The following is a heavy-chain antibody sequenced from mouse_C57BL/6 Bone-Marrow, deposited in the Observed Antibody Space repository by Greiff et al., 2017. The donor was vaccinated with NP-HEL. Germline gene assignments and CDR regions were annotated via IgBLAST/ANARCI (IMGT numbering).Heavy chain of an antibody. J-gene: IGHJ1*03. CDR1: GYTFTSYW. Sequence: VQLQQPGAELVRPGSSVKLSCKASGYTFTSYWMHWVKQRPIQGLEWIGNIDPSDSETHYNQKFKDKATLTVDKSSSTAYMQLSSLTSEDSAVYYWAIYYYGRSYWDFDVWGTGTTVTVSS. D-gene: IGHD1-1*01. V-gene: IGHV1-52*01. CDR2: IDPSDSET. CDR3: AIYYYGRSYWDFDV.